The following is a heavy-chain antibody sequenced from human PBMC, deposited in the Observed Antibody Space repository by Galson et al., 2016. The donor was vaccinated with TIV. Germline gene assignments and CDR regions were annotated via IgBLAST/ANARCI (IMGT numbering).Heavy chain of an antibody. Sequence: QSGAEVKKPGGSLKISCKTSGYRFSHSWIGWVRQKPGKGLEWVGHIYPGDSDTRYSPSFQGNVTISTHTSIDTAYLQWGSLKDSDTAIYYCARHGYDYWNGQEYFFYGIDVWGQGTTVTVSS. V-gene: IGHV5-51*01. CDR3: ARHGYDYWNGQEYFFYGIDV. CDR2: IYPGDSDT. CDR1: GYRFSHSW. J-gene: IGHJ6*02. D-gene: IGHD3-3*01.